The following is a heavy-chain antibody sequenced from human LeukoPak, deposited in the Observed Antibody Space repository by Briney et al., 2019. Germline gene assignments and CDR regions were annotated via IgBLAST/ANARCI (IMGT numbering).Heavy chain of an antibody. D-gene: IGHD2-2*01. Sequence: GGSLRLSCAASGFTFSSYGMHWVRQAPGKGLEWVAVISYDGSNKYYADSVKGRFTISRDNSKNTLYLQMNSLRAEDTAVYYCARAVVVVPADVWGQGTTVTVSS. CDR3: ARAVVVVPADV. CDR2: ISYDGSNK. V-gene: IGHV3-30*03. J-gene: IGHJ6*02. CDR1: GFTFSSYG.